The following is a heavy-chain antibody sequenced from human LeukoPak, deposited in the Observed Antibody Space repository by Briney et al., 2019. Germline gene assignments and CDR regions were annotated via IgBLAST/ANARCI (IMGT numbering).Heavy chain of an antibody. CDR2: MFYSGST. J-gene: IGHJ4*02. D-gene: IGHD3-3*01. CDR3: ARVPHRFLEWPKYDY. CDR1: GDSISSSYYY. Sequence: SETLSLTCTVSGDSISSSYYYWGWIRQPPGSGLEWIGSMFYSGSTYYNPSLKSRVTISVDTSKNQFSLKLSSVTAADTAVYYCARVPHRFLEWPKYDYWGQGTLVTVSS. V-gene: IGHV4-39*01.